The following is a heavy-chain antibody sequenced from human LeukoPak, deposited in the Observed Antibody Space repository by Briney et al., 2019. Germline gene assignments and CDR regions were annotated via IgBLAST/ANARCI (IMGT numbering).Heavy chain of an antibody. J-gene: IGHJ4*02. Sequence: ASVKVTCKASGYAFTSYGISWVRQTPGQGLEWMGWISVYNGNTNYAQRLQGRVTMTTDTSTSTAYMELRSLRSDDTAVYYCATDPYYDTSGLTGYWGQGTLVTVSS. CDR2: ISVYNGNT. D-gene: IGHD3-22*01. CDR1: GYAFTSYG. V-gene: IGHV1-18*01. CDR3: ATDPYYDTSGLTGY.